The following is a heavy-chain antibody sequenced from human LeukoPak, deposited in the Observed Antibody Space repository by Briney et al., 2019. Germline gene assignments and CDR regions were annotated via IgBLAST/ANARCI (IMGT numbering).Heavy chain of an antibody. CDR1: GGTFSSYA. V-gene: IGHV1-69*04. D-gene: IGHD2-21*01. CDR3: ARGIEGWFDP. Sequence: ASVKVSCKASGGTFSSYAISWVRQAPGQGLEWMGRIIPILGIANYTQKFQGRVTITADKSTSTAYMELSSLRSEDTAVYYCARGIEGWFDPWGQGTLVTVSS. J-gene: IGHJ5*02. CDR2: IIPILGIA.